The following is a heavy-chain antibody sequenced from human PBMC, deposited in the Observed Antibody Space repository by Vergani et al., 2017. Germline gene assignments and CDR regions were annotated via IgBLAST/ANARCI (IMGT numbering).Heavy chain of an antibody. CDR1: GFNFRSYH. CDR2: ISSSDSRT. D-gene: IGHD6-13*01. J-gene: IGHJ4*02. V-gene: IGHV3-23*04. Sequence: EVQLVESGGDFVQPGGSLTLSCAASGFNFRSYHMSWVRQAPGKGLEWVSSISSSDSRTYYADSVRGRVTISRDNSKNTVYLQMDDLRAEDTAVYYCAKDLSVVEAADDFRGQGTLVTVSS. CDR3: AKDLSVVEAADDF.